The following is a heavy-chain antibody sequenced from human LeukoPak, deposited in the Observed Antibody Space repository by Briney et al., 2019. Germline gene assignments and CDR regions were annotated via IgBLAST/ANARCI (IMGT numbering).Heavy chain of an antibody. Sequence: ASVKVSCKASGYTFTSYNIDWVRQAAGQGLEWMGWMNPNNGNTGYAQKFQGRVTITRNTSISTAYMELSSLRSEDTAVYYCATDQHRYAFDIWGQGTMVTVSS. CDR1: GYTFTSYN. CDR2: MNPNNGNT. CDR3: ATDQHRYAFDI. V-gene: IGHV1-8*01. J-gene: IGHJ3*02.